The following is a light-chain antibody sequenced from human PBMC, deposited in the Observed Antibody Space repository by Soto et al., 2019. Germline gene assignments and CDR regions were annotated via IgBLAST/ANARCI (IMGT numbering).Light chain of an antibody. CDR1: SSDVGTYDL. J-gene: IGLJ3*02. CDR3: CSFAGSNSWV. V-gene: IGLV2-23*01. CDR2: EAT. Sequence: QSVLTQPASVSGSPGQSITISCTGSSSDVGTYDLVSWYQHHPGAAPKLMIYEATRRPSGISNRFSGSKSGNTASLTISGLQAEDEADYYCCSFAGSNSWVFDGGTKLTVL.